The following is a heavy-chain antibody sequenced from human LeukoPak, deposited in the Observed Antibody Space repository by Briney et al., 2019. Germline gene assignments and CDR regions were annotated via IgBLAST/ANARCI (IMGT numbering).Heavy chain of an antibody. V-gene: IGHV1-46*01. D-gene: IGHD3-22*01. CDR3: ARNTLDPGLYYDDGGFDY. CDR2: INPSGGST. J-gene: IGHJ4*02. CDR1: GYTFTSYY. Sequence: ASVKVSCKASGYTFTSYYMHWVRQAPGQGLEWMGIINPSGGSTSYAQKFQGRVTMTRDTSTSTVYMELSSLRSEDTAVYYCARNTLDPGLYYDDGGFDYWGQGTLVTVPS.